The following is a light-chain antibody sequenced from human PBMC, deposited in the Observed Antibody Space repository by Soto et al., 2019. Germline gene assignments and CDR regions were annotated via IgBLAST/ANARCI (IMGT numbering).Light chain of an antibody. Sequence: DIQMTQAPSSLSASVGDRVTISCRPSRGIGTALAWYQQKPGKGPKLLIYKASNLESGVPARFSGSGSGTEFTLTISSLQPDDFATYYCQQYSTYSRTFGQGTKVDIK. CDR2: KAS. CDR3: QQYSTYSRT. J-gene: IGKJ1*01. CDR1: RGIGTA. V-gene: IGKV1-5*03.